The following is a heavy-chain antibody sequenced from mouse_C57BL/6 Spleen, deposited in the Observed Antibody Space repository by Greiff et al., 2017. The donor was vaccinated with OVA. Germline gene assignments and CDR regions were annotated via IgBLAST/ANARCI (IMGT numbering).Heavy chain of an antibody. J-gene: IGHJ4*01. CDR1: GYTFTSYG. D-gene: IGHD2-1*01. Sequence: QVQLQQSGAELARPGASVKLSCKASGYTFTSYGISWVKQRTGQGLEWLGGIYPRSGNTYYNEKFKGKATLTADKSSSTAYMAFRSLTSQDSAVYFCASGGFYYGNSYAMDYWGQGTSVTVSS. CDR2: IYPRSGNT. V-gene: IGHV1-81*01. CDR3: ASGGFYYGNSYAMDY.